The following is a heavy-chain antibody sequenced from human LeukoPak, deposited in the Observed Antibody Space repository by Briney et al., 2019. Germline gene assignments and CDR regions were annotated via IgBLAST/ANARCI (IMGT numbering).Heavy chain of an antibody. D-gene: IGHD5-18*01. CDR2: IWYEGSNK. J-gene: IGHJ4*01. CDR1: GFTLRSYG. Sequence: GGALRLSCAASGFTLRSYGMHWVRQGPGKGAGGGAFIWYEGSNKYSEDSGKGRFTISRDNCKNTLSLQMHSLRREGTAFLYGAKAYSYGYDCWGQGTLSPSPQ. V-gene: IGHV3-30*02. CDR3: AKAYSYGYDC.